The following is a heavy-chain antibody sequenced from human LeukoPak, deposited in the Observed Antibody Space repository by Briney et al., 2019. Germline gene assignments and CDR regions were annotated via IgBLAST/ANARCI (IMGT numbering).Heavy chain of an antibody. Sequence: SETLSLTCAVSGYSISSGYYWGWIRQPPRKGLEWIGSIYHNGNTYYNPSLKSRVTISVDTSKNQFSLKLSSVTAADTAVYYCARERYSSSWYLRYFQHWGQGTLVTVSS. CDR2: IYHNGNT. CDR3: ARERYSSSWYLRYFQH. V-gene: IGHV4-38-2*02. CDR1: GYSISSGYY. J-gene: IGHJ1*01. D-gene: IGHD6-13*01.